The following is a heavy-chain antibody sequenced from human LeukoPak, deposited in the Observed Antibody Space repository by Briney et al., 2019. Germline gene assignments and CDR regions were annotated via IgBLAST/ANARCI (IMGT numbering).Heavy chain of an antibody. CDR1: GYTFTTYY. J-gene: IGHJ4*02. CDR2: INPSSGST. Sequence: EPSVKVSCKASGYTFTTYYMPWVRQAPGQGLEWMGIINPSSGSTTYAQSFQGRVTMTRDTSTTTVYMELSSLRSEDTAVYYCARGRIPATRSYFDYWGQGTLVTVSS. V-gene: IGHV1-46*01. D-gene: IGHD2-2*01. CDR3: ARGRIPATRSYFDY.